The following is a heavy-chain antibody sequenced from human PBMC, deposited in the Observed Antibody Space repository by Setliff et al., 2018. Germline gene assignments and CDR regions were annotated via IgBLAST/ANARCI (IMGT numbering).Heavy chain of an antibody. J-gene: IGHJ6*03. D-gene: IGHD3-3*01. Sequence: ASVKISCKVSGYTLTELSMHWVRQAPGKGLEWMGGFDPEDGETIYAQKFQGRVTMTEDTSTDTAYMELSSLRSEDTAVYYCARDQNVQFLEWYNYYYYYYMDVWGKGTTVTVSS. CDR1: GYTLTELS. CDR3: ARDQNVQFLEWYNYYYYYYMDV. V-gene: IGHV1-24*01. CDR2: FDPEDGET.